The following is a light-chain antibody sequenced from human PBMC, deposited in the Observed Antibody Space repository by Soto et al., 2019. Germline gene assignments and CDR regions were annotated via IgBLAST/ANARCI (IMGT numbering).Light chain of an antibody. CDR2: DTS. CDR1: QTVSRH. CDR3: QHRGNWPPGFT. V-gene: IGKV3-11*01. Sequence: EIVLTQSPATLSLSPGERATLSCRASQTVSRHLAWYQQKPGQAPRLLIYDTSNRATGIPARFSGSGSGTDFTLTSIGLETDDFAVYYCQHRGNWPPGFTFGPGTTVDMK. J-gene: IGKJ3*01.